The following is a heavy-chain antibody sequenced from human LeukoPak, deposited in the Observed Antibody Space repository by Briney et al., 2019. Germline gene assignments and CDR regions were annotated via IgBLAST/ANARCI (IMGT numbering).Heavy chain of an antibody. CDR2: INPSGGST. CDR3: ARDRKVQLLGFDY. D-gene: IGHD6-6*01. V-gene: IGHV1-46*01. Sequence: ASVKVSCKASGYTFTSYYMHWVRQAPGQGLEWMGIINPSGGSTSYAQKFQGRVTMTRDTSTSTAYMELSSLRSEDTAAYYCARDRKVQLLGFDYWGQGTLVTVSS. CDR1: GYTFTSYY. J-gene: IGHJ4*02.